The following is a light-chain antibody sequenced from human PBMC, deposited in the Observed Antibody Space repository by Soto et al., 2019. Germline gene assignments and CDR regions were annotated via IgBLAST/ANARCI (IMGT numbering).Light chain of an antibody. Sequence: QSVLTQPASVSGSPGQSVSVSCTGSNNDIGSYNFVSWFQQHPGKVPTLILYEVNSRPSGVSIRFSGSKSGNTASLTISGLQPEDEADYYCTSYAGSGVLIFGGGTKVTVL. J-gene: IGLJ2*01. CDR1: NNDIGSYNF. CDR2: EVN. V-gene: IGLV2-14*01. CDR3: TSYAGSGVLI.